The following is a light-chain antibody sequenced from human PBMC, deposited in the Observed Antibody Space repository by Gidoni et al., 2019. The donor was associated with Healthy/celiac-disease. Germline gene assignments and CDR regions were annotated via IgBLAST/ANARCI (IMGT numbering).Light chain of an antibody. Sequence: DIQMTQSPSSLSASVGDRVTITCQASQSISSYLNWYQQKPGKAPKLLIYAASSLQSGVPSRFSGSGSGTDFTLTISSLPPEDFATYFCQQSYSTPPLTFGGGTKVEIQ. CDR2: AAS. J-gene: IGKJ4*01. CDR1: QSISSY. CDR3: QQSYSTPPLT. V-gene: IGKV1-39*01.